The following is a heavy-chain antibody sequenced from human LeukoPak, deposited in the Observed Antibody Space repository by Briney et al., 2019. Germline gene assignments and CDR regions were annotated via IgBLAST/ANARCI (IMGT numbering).Heavy chain of an antibody. CDR3: TTEKRGYSSYDAFDI. CDR1: GFTFGDYA. Sequence: GGSLRLSCTASGFTFGDYAMSWFRQAPGKGLEWVGFIRSKAYGGTTEYAASVKGRFTISRDDSKSIAYLQMNSLKAEDTAVYYCTTEKRGYSSYDAFDIWGQGTMVTVSS. J-gene: IGHJ3*02. CDR2: IRSKAYGGTT. V-gene: IGHV3-49*03. D-gene: IGHD5-18*01.